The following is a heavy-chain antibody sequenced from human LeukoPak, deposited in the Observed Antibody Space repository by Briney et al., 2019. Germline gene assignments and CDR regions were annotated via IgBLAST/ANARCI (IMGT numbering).Heavy chain of an antibody. D-gene: IGHD1-26*01. CDR3: ATVGSTRFVFYYFDY. V-gene: IGHV3-23*01. J-gene: IGHJ4*02. CDR1: GFTFSGYA. CDR2: ISGSGGST. Sequence: PGGSLRLSCAASGFTFSGYAMSWVRQAPGKGLEWASAISGSGGSTYYADAVKGRFTISRDNSKNTLYLQMNSLRAEDTAVYYCATVGSTRFVFYYFDYWGQGTLVTVSS.